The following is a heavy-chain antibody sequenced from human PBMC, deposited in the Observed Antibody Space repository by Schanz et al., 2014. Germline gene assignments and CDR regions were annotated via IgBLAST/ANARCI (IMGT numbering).Heavy chain of an antibody. Sequence: VQLVDSGGGLVKPGGSLRLSCAASGFTFSSYAMTWVRQAPGKGLEWVSAISGSDGSTYYADSVKGRFTISRDNSKNTLYLQMNSLRAEDTAVYYCAKRVLTVTTGGMDVWGQGTTVTVSS. J-gene: IGHJ6*02. V-gene: IGHV3-23*04. CDR3: AKRVLTVTTGGMDV. D-gene: IGHD4-4*01. CDR1: GFTFSSYA. CDR2: ISGSDGST.